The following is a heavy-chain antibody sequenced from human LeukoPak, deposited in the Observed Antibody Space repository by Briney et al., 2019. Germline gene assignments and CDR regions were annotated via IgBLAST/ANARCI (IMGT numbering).Heavy chain of an antibody. Sequence: SETLSLTCAVYGGSFSGYYWSWIRQPPGKGLEWIGYIYYSGSTNYNPSLKSRVTISVDTSKNQFSLKLSSVTAADTAVYYCAREHYYGSGSYWVNWFDPWGQGTLVTVSS. CDR2: IYYSGST. V-gene: IGHV4-59*01. J-gene: IGHJ5*02. CDR1: GGSFSGYY. D-gene: IGHD3-10*01. CDR3: AREHYYGSGSYWVNWFDP.